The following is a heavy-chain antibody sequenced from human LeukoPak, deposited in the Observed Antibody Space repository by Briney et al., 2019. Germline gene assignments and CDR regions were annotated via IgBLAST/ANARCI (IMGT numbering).Heavy chain of an antibody. V-gene: IGHV3-23*01. D-gene: IGHD5-24*01. J-gene: IGHJ4*02. CDR3: AKDRGWLQLEGYFDD. CDR2: ISGSGGST. CDR1: GFTFSSYA. Sequence: GGSLRLSCAASGFTFSSYAMSWVRQAPGKGLEWVSAISGSGGSTYYADSVKGRFTISRDNSKNTLYLQMNSLRPDDTAVYYCAKDRGWLQLEGYFDDWGQGTLVTVSS.